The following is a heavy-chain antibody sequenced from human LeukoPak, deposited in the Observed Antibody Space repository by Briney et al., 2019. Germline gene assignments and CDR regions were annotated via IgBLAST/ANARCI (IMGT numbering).Heavy chain of an antibody. V-gene: IGHV3-23*01. CDR1: GFTFSSYA. Sequence: GGSLRLSCAASGFTFSSYAMSWVRQAPGKGLEWVSAISGSGGSTYYADSVKGRFTISRDNSKNTLYLQMNSLRAEDTAVYYCAKDPPYYDSSGDLGLDYWGQGTLVTVSS. J-gene: IGHJ4*02. D-gene: IGHD3-22*01. CDR3: AKDPPYYDSSGDLGLDY. CDR2: ISGSGGST.